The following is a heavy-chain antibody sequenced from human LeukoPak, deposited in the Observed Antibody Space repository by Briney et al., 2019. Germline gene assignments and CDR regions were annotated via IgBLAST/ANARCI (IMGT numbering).Heavy chain of an antibody. V-gene: IGHV4-59*01. D-gene: IGHD6-13*01. CDR3: AKGAAAPDY. CDR1: GGSISSYY. CDR2: SHYSGST. J-gene: IGHJ4*02. Sequence: SETLSLTCSVSGGSISSYYWSWIRQPPGKGLGWIGYSHYSGSTNYNPSLKSRVTISLDTSKNQFSLKLSSVTAADTAVYYCAKGAAAPDYWGQGTLVTVSS.